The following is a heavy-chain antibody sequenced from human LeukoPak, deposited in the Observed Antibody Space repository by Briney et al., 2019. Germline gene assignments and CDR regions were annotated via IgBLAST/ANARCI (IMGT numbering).Heavy chain of an antibody. CDR1: GFTFSSYA. V-gene: IGHV3-64D*06. CDR3: VKSLYSSSWYGDAFDI. D-gene: IGHD6-13*01. Sequence: GGSLRLSCSASGFTFSSYAMHWVRQAPGKGLEYVSAISSNGGSTYYADSVKGRFTISRDNSKNTLYLQMGSLRAEDTAVYYCVKSLYSSSWYGDAFDIWGQGTMVTVSS. CDR2: ISSNGGST. J-gene: IGHJ3*02.